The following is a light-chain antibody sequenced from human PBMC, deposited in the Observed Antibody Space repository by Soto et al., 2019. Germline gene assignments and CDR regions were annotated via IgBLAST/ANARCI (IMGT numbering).Light chain of an antibody. CDR2: EVS. Sequence: QSALTQPASVSGSPGQSITISCTGTSGDVGGYNYVSWYQQHPGKAPKLMIYEVSNRPSGVSNRFSGSKSGNTASLTSSGLQAEDEADYYCSSYTSSSTLVVFGGGTKLTVL. CDR3: SSYTSSSTLVV. CDR1: SGDVGGYNY. J-gene: IGLJ2*01. V-gene: IGLV2-14*01.